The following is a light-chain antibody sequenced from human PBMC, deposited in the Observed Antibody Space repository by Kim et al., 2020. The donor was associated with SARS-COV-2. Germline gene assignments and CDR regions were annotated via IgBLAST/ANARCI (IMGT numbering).Light chain of an antibody. CDR3: QQSNDWPPLT. CDR2: DAT. Sequence: SPGERATHSCRARQTINNKLVWYQQKPGQAPRLLIYDATTRATGVPARFIGSGSETDFTLTISSLQSEDFAVYYWQQSNDWPPLTFGQGTKVDIK. V-gene: IGKV3-15*01. CDR1: QTINNK. J-gene: IGKJ1*01.